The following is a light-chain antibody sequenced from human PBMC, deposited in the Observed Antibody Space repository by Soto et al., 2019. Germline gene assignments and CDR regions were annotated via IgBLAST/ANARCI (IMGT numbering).Light chain of an antibody. J-gene: IGKJ3*01. CDR2: DAS. CDR1: QSISSW. Sequence: DIQMTQSPSTLSASVGDRVTITCRASQSISSWLAWYQQKLGRAPRLLIYDASSLESGVPSRFSGSGYGTEFTLTISCLQPDDVATYYCQQYNSYSQFTFGPGTKVAIK. CDR3: QQYNSYSQFT. V-gene: IGKV1-5*01.